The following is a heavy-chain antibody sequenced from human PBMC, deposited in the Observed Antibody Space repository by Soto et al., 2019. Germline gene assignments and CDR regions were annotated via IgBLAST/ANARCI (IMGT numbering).Heavy chain of an antibody. Sequence: ASVKVSCKASGYTFTSYGISWVRQAPGQGLEWMGWISAYNGNTNYAQKLQGRVTMTTDTSTSTAYMELRSLRSEDTAVYYCATVQRVAGPYYFDYWGQGTLVTVSS. V-gene: IGHV1-18*01. CDR2: ISAYNGNT. D-gene: IGHD6-19*01. CDR1: GYTFTSYG. J-gene: IGHJ4*02. CDR3: ATVQRVAGPYYFDY.